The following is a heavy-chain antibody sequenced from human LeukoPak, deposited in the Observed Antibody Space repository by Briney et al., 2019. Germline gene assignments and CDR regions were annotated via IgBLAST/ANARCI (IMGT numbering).Heavy chain of an antibody. D-gene: IGHD6-19*01. V-gene: IGHV1-69*05. CDR2: IIPIFGTA. Sequence: GAPVKVSCKASGGTFSSYAISWVRQAPGQGLEWMGRIIPIFGTANYAQKFQGRVTITTDESTSTAYMELSSLRSEDTAVYYCASVHSSGWSYYMDVWGKGTTVTVSS. CDR3: ASVHSSGWSYYMDV. CDR1: GGTFSSYA. J-gene: IGHJ6*03.